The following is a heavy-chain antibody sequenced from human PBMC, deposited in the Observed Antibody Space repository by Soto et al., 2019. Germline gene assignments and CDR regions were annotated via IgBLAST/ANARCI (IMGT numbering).Heavy chain of an antibody. V-gene: IGHV4-4*02. Sequence: QVQLQESGPGLVKPSGTLSLTCAVSGGSISSSNWWSWVRQPPGKGLEWIGEIFQSGSTNYNPSLRSRVTISTDTSKNQFSLRLSSVPAADTAVYYCAAGSWSGYYNWLDPWGQGTLVTVSS. CDR3: AAGSWSGYYNWLDP. D-gene: IGHD3-3*01. CDR2: IFQSGST. CDR1: GGSISSSNW. J-gene: IGHJ5*02.